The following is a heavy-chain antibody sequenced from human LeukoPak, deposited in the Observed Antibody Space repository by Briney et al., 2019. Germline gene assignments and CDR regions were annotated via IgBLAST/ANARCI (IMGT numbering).Heavy chain of an antibody. CDR3: ARPYTAMASDAFDI. CDR1: GYSFTSYW. V-gene: IGHV5-51*01. Sequence: AGESLKISCKGSGYSFTSYWIGWVRQMPGEGLEWMGIIYPGDSDTRYSPSFQGQVTISADKSISTAYLQWSSLKASDTAMYYCARPYTAMASDAFDIWGQGTMVTVSS. D-gene: IGHD5-18*01. CDR2: IYPGDSDT. J-gene: IGHJ3*02.